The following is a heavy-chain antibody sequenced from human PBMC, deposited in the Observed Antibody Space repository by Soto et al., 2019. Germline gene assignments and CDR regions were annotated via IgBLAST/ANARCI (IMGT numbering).Heavy chain of an antibody. V-gene: IGHV3-73*02. CDR2: IRSKANSDAT. Sequence: EVQLVESGGGLVQPGGSLKLSCAASGFTFSGSAMHWVRQASGKGLEWVGRIRSKANSDATAYAASVKGRFTISRDDSKNTAYLQMNSLKTEATAVYYCTRIQVGATQGTRLMNWFDPWGQGTLVTVSS. CDR1: GFTFSGSA. D-gene: IGHD1-26*01. CDR3: TRIQVGATQGTRLMNWFDP. J-gene: IGHJ5*02.